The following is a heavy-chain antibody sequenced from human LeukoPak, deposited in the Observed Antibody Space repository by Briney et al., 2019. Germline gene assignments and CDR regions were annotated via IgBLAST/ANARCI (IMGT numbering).Heavy chain of an antibody. CDR1: GGSLSSYY. D-gene: IGHD3-3*01. Sequence: SETLSLTCTVSGGSLSSYYWSWIRQPPGKGLEWIGYIYYSGSTNYNPSLKSRVTISVDTSKNQFSLKLSSVTAADTAVYYCARSYYDFWSGPKTPFSFDYWGQGTLVTVSS. V-gene: IGHV4-59*01. CDR3: ARSYYDFWSGPKTPFSFDY. CDR2: IYYSGST. J-gene: IGHJ4*02.